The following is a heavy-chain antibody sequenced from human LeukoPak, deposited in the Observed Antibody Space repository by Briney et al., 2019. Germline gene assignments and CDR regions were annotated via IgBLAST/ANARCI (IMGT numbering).Heavy chain of an antibody. CDR2: ISYSGST. J-gene: IGHJ4*02. CDR3: ARLRSTAIES. Sequence: SETLSLTCTVSGGSIRNYYWSWIRQPPGKGLEWLGYISYSGSTNYNPSLKSRVTISADTSKNQFSLKVSSVTAADTAVYYCARLRSTAIESWGQGTLVTVSS. CDR1: GGSIRNYY. V-gene: IGHV4-59*01. D-gene: IGHD6-13*01.